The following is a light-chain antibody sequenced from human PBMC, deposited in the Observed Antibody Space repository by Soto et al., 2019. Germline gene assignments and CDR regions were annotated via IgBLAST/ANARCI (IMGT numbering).Light chain of an antibody. CDR3: SSYTSSSTHV. Sequence: QSVLTQPASVSGSPGQSIAISCTGTSSDVGGYDYVSWYQQHPGKAPKLMISDVSSPPSGVSNRFSGSKSGNTASLTISGLQAEDEADYDCSSYTSSSTHVFGTGTKVTVL. CDR1: SSDVGGYDY. V-gene: IGLV2-14*01. J-gene: IGLJ1*01. CDR2: DVS.